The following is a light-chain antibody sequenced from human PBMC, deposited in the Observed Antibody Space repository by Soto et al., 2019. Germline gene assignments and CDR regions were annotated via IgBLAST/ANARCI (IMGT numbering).Light chain of an antibody. V-gene: IGLV2-14*01. Sequence: QSALTQPASVSGSPGQSITISCTGTNSDIGAYNFVSWYQHHPGKAPKLMIPGVSNRPSGVSNRFSGSKSGNTASLTISGLQAEDEADYYCSSYTRDSTMIFGGGTKLTVL. CDR1: NSDIGAYNF. CDR2: GVS. J-gene: IGLJ2*01. CDR3: SSYTRDSTMI.